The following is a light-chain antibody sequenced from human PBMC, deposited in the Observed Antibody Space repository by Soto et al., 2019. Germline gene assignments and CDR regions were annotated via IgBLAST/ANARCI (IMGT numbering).Light chain of an antibody. CDR2: GNI. CDR3: QSYDSTLSARYV. CDR1: SSNIGAGYD. Sequence: VLTQPPSVSGAPGQRVTISCTGSSSNIGAGYDVHWYQQRPGTAPKLLIFGNINRPSGVPDRFSGSKSGASASLAITGLQAEDEGDYYCQSYDSTLSARYVFGTGTKLTVL. V-gene: IGLV1-40*01. J-gene: IGLJ1*01.